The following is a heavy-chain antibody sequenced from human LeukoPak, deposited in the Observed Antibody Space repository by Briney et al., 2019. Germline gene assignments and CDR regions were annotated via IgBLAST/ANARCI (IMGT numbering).Heavy chain of an antibody. J-gene: IGHJ6*02. CDR3: ARTKTYFYYYMDV. V-gene: IGHV4-39*01. CDR1: GGSINSRGYY. Sequence: SETLSLTCTVSGGSINSRGYYWGWIRQPPGKGLEWIGNIDYSGSTYNNPSLRSRVTISVDTSKNQFSLRLRSVTASDTAVYYCARTKTYFYYYMDVWGQGTTVTVSS. CDR2: IDYSGST.